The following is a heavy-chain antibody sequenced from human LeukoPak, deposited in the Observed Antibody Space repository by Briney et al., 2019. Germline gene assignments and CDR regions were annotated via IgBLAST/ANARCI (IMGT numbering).Heavy chain of an antibody. J-gene: IGHJ4*02. V-gene: IGHV3-23*01. CDR2: ISGSGGST. D-gene: IGHD3-9*01. Sequence: GGSLRLSCAASGFTFSSYAMSWVRQAPGKGLEWVSAISGSGGSTYYADSVKGRFTISRDNSKNTLYLQMNSLRAEDTAVYYCAKESVVRYFDWSYYGEFDYWGQGTLVTVSS. CDR1: GFTFSSYA. CDR3: AKESVVRYFDWSYYGEFDY.